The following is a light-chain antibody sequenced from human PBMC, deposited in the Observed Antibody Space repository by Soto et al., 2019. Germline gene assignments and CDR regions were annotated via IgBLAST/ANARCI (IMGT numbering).Light chain of an antibody. CDR1: SSDVGGYNY. J-gene: IGLJ3*02. CDR2: EVS. Sequence: QSALTQPASVSGSPGQSITISCTGTSSDVGGYNYVSWYQQHPGKAPKLMIYEVSKRPSGVPDRFSGSESGNTASLTVSGLQAEDAADYYCNSYAGSNNWVFGGGTNLTVL. CDR3: NSYAGSNNWV. V-gene: IGLV2-8*01.